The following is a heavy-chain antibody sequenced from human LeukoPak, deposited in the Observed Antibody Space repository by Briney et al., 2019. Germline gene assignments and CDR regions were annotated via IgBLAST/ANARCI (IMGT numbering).Heavy chain of an antibody. V-gene: IGHV4-39*07. CDR2: IYYSGTT. CDR1: GGSINSSSSGFY. CDR3: ARDRIADY. J-gene: IGHJ4*02. D-gene: IGHD6-13*01. Sequence: SETLSLTCTVSGGSINSSSSGFYWGWIRQPPGKGLEWIGSIYYSGTTNYNPSLKSRVTISIDTSKNQFSLKLNSVTAADTAVYYCARDRIADYWGQGTLVTVSS.